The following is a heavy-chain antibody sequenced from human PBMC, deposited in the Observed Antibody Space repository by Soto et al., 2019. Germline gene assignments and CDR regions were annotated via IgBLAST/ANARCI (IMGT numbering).Heavy chain of an antibody. D-gene: IGHD6-13*01. CDR3: ARDRRAAGYYGMDA. CDR1: GGSISSSNW. Sequence: QVQLQESGPGLVKPSGTLSLTCAVSGGSISSSNWWRWVRQPPGKGLAWVGEVYQSGSTNYNPSPRGSISLPVDKSKNQSALKLCSVPGADTAGCYCARDRRAAGYYGMDAGGQGTTVTVSS. CDR2: VYQSGST. J-gene: IGHJ6*01. V-gene: IGHV4-4*02.